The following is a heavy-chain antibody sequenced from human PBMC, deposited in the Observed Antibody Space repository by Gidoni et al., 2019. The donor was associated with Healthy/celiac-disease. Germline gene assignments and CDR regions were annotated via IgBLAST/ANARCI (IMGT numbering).Heavy chain of an antibody. CDR2: IYYSGST. CDR3: AREFYGSGQGWFDP. Sequence: QVQLQESGPGLAKLSETLSHTCPGPGGSNSSYYWSWIRQPPGKGLEWIGSIYYSGSTNYNPSLKSRVTISVDTSKNRFSLKLSSVTAADTAVYYCAREFYGSGQGWFDPWGQGTLVTVSS. CDR1: GGSNSSYY. D-gene: IGHD3-10*01. J-gene: IGHJ5*02. V-gene: IGHV4-59*01.